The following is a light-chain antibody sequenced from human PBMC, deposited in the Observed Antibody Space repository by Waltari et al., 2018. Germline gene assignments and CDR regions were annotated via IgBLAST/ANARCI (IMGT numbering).Light chain of an antibody. Sequence: QLVLPHSPSASAPLGASVTLTCTLTSRHSSYVVAWHQQQPEKGPRYLMKVNRDGSHSKGDDIPDRFSGSSSGAERYLTISSLQSEDEADYYCQTGGHGTWVFGGGTKLTVL. V-gene: IGLV4-69*01. CDR3: QTGGHGTWV. CDR2: VNRDGSH. CDR1: SRHSSYV. J-gene: IGLJ3*02.